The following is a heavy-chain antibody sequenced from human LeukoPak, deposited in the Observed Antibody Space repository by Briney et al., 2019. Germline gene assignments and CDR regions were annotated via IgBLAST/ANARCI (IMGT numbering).Heavy chain of an antibody. CDR1: GFTFSNYW. CDR3: ARVVGGVATTASHFDY. J-gene: IGHJ4*02. V-gene: IGHV3-7*01. D-gene: IGHD5-12*01. CDR2: IKDDGSGK. Sequence: GGSLRLSCAASGFTFSNYWMSWVRQAPGKGLEWVANIKDDGSGKYYVDSLKGRFTISRDNAKNSLYLQMNSLRAEDTAVYYCARVVGGVATTASHFDYWGQGTLVTVSS.